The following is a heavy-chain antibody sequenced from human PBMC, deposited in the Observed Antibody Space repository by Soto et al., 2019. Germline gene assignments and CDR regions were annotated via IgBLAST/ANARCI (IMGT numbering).Heavy chain of an antibody. V-gene: IGHV3-23*01. J-gene: IGHJ4*02. D-gene: IGHD2-15*01. CDR2: ISGSRGST. CDR1: GFTFSSYA. Sequence: EVQLLESGGGLVQPGGSLRLSCAASGFTFSSYAMSWVRQAPGKGLEWVSAISGSRGSTYYADSVKGRFTISRDNSKNTLYLQMNSLRAEDTAVYYCAKSDCSGGSCREAFDYWGQGTLVTVSS. CDR3: AKSDCSGGSCREAFDY.